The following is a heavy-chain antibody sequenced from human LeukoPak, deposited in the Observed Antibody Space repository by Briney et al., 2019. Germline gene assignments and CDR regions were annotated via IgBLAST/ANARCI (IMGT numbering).Heavy chain of an antibody. Sequence: PSETLSLTCTASGGSISSSSYYWGWIRQPPGKGLEWIGSIYYSGSTYYNPSLKSRVTISVDTSKNQFSLKLSSVTAADTAVYYCARTAGVTRRFDPWGQGTLVTVSS. CDR3: ARTAGVTRRFDP. CDR2: IYYSGST. D-gene: IGHD6-19*01. V-gene: IGHV4-39*01. J-gene: IGHJ5*02. CDR1: GGSISSSSYY.